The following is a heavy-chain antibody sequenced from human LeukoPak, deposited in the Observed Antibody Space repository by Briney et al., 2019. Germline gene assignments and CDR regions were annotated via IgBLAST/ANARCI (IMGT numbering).Heavy chain of an antibody. Sequence: PSETLSLTCTVSGSISGYYWSWIRQPPGKGLEWIGYIYTSGSTNYNPSLESRVTISVDTSKNQFSLDLSSVTAADTAVYYCARQKCTSTSCLTKNAFDIWVQGTMVTVSS. CDR1: GSISGYY. CDR2: IYTSGST. D-gene: IGHD2-2*01. CDR3: ARQKCTSTSCLTKNAFDI. J-gene: IGHJ3*02. V-gene: IGHV4-4*09.